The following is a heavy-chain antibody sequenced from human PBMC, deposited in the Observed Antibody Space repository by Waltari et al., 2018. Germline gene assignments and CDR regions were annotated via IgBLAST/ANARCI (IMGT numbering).Heavy chain of an antibody. CDR1: GGSIRSRSYS. D-gene: IGHD3-22*01. CDR2: IYYSGST. J-gene: IGHJ4*02. Sequence: QLQLQESGPGLVKPSETLSLTCTVSGGSIRSRSYSWGWIRQPPGKGLEWIGSIYYSGSTYYNPSLKSRVTISVDTSKNQFSLKLSSVTAADTAVYYCASTVYYDSSGWTYYFDYWGQGTLVTVSS. CDR3: ASTVYYDSSGWTYYFDY. V-gene: IGHV4-39*01.